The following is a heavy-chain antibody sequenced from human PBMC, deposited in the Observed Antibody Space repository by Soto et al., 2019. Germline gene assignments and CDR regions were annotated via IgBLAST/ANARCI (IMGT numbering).Heavy chain of an antibody. V-gene: IGHV4-59*08. J-gene: IGHJ4*01. CDR1: GGSMSSYY. CDR2: IYYSGST. Sequence: SETLSLTCTVSGGSMSSYYWSWIRQPPGKGLEWIGYIYYSGSTNYNPSLKSRVTMSVDTSKNQFSLKLSSGTAADTAVYYCAKHXLXGSWSAFDYWGHGTLVTVSS. CDR3: AKHXLXGSWSAFDY. D-gene: IGHD6-13*01.